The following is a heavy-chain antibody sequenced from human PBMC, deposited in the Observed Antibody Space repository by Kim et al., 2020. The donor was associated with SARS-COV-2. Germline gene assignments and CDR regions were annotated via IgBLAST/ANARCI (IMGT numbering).Heavy chain of an antibody. V-gene: IGHV3-30*18. D-gene: IGHD6-13*01. CDR1: GFTFSSYG. Sequence: GGSLRLSCAASGFTFSSYGMHWVRQAPGKGLEWVAVISYDGSNKYYADSVKGRFTISRDNSKNTLYLQMNSLRAEDTAVYYCAKDARPYSSSWYGNWFDPWGQGTLVTVSS. CDR2: ISYDGSNK. J-gene: IGHJ5*02. CDR3: AKDARPYSSSWYGNWFDP.